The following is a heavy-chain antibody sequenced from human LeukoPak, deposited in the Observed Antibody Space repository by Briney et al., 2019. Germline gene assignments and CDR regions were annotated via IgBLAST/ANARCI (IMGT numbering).Heavy chain of an antibody. CDR3: AKDQTMVRGVIDN. J-gene: IGHJ4*02. CDR2: ISGSGGST. D-gene: IGHD3-10*01. V-gene: IGHV3-23*01. CDR1: GFPFSSYA. Sequence: GGSLRPSFAASGFPFSSYAMSWVGQPPGKGLEWVSAISGSGGSTYYADSVKSRFTISRDNSKNTLYLQMNSVRAEDTAVYYCAKDQTMVRGVIDNWGQGTLVTVSS.